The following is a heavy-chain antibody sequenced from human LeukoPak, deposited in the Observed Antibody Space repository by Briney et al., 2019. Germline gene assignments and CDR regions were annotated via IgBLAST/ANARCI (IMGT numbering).Heavy chain of an antibody. J-gene: IGHJ4*02. Sequence: KASETLSLTCAVYGGSFSGYYWSWIRQPPGKGLEWIGEINHSGGTNFNPSLKSRVTISVDTSKNQFSLKLSSVTAADTAVYYCARGGRTTVDFDYWGQGTLVTVSS. D-gene: IGHD4-17*01. V-gene: IGHV4-34*01. CDR1: GGSFSGYY. CDR2: INHSGGT. CDR3: ARGGRTTVDFDY.